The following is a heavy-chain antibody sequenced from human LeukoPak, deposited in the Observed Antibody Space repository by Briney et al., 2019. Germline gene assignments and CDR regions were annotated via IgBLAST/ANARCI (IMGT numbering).Heavy chain of an antibody. Sequence: GGSLRLSCVASGFTFNIYSMNWVRQAPGKGLEWVSSISSSSNYIYYADSVKGRFTISRDNAKNSLYLQMNSLRAEDTAVYYCARHPKTYYDFWSGPTLILDAFDIWGQGTMVTVSS. CDR3: ARHPKTYYDFWSGPTLILDAFDI. V-gene: IGHV3-21*01. J-gene: IGHJ3*02. CDR1: GFTFNIYS. D-gene: IGHD3-3*01. CDR2: ISSSSNYI.